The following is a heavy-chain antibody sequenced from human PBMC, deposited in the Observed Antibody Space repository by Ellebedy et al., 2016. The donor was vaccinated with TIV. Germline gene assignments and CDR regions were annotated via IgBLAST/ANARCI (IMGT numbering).Heavy chain of an antibody. CDR3: ARVGAAYGGSLDY. J-gene: IGHJ4*02. D-gene: IGHD3-3*01. Sequence: PGGSLRLSCAASGFTFSSYGMHWVRQAPGKGLEWVAVIWYDGSNKYYADSVKGRFTISRDNSKNTLYLQMNSLRADDTAVYYCARVGAAYGGSLDYWGQGTLVTVSS. V-gene: IGHV3-33*01. CDR1: GFTFSSYG. CDR2: IWYDGSNK.